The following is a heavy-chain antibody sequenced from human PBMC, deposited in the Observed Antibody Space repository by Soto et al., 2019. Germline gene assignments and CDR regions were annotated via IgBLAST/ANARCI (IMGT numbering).Heavy chain of an antibody. CDR3: ATTFYYGSATLDY. CDR1: GFTFSNYV. V-gene: IGHV3-23*01. D-gene: IGHD3-10*01. Sequence: GGSLRLSCAASGFTFSNYVMSWVRQAPGKRLEWVSLISGSGVSTYYADKVKDRFTISRDNSNNTLYLQMNSLRAEDTALYYCATTFYYGSATLDYWGQGTLVTVSS. J-gene: IGHJ4*02. CDR2: ISGSGVST.